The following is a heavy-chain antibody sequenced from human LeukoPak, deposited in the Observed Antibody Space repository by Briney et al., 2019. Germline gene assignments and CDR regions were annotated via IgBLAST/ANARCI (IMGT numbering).Heavy chain of an antibody. D-gene: IGHD3-10*01. Sequence: ASVKVSCKASGYTFTSYGISWVRQAPGQGLDGMGLISAYNGNTNYAQKLQGRVTMTTDTSTSTTYMELRSLRSDDTAVYYCARDFNRLLWFVEFYSGIDYWRQGTLVTVSS. J-gene: IGHJ4*02. CDR3: ARDFNRLLWFVEFYSGIDY. V-gene: IGHV1-18*01. CDR1: GYTFTSYG. CDR2: ISAYNGNT.